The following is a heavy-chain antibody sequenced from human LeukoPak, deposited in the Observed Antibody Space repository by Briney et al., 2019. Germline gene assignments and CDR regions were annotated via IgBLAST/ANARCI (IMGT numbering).Heavy chain of an antibody. D-gene: IGHD4-23*01. V-gene: IGHV5-51*01. CDR1: GYSFTSYW. CDR3: ARHRIGNGGNSEFDY. CDR2: IYPGDSDT. J-gene: IGHJ4*02. Sequence: GESLKISCKGSGYSFTSYWIGWVRQMPGKGLEWMGIIYPGDSDTRYSPSSQGQVTISADKSISTAYLQWSSLKASDTAMYHCARHRIGNGGNSEFDYWGQGTLVTVSS.